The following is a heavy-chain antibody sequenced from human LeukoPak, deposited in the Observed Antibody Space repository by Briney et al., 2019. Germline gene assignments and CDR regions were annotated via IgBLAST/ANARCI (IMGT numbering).Heavy chain of an antibody. D-gene: IGHD6-19*01. CDR3: ARGGAVDRLLEVDAFDI. CDR1: GGSVSSGSYY. CDR2: IYYSGST. Sequence: PSETLSLTCTVSGGSVSSGSYYWSWIRQPPGTGLEWIGYIYYSGSTNYNPSLKSRVTISVDTSKNQFSLKLSSVTAADTAVYYCARGGAVDRLLEVDAFDIWGQGTMVTVSS. V-gene: IGHV4-61*01. J-gene: IGHJ3*02.